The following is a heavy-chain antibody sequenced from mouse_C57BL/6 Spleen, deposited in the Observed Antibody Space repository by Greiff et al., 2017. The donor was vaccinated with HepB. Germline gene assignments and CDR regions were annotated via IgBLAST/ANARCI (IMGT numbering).Heavy chain of an antibody. J-gene: IGHJ1*03. Sequence: QVQLQQPGAELVKPGASVKLSCKASGYTFTSYWMQWVKQRPGQGLEWIGEIDPSDSYTNYNQKFKGKATLTVDTSSRTAYMQLSSLTSEDSAVYYWARGYDGYYEWYFDVWGTGTTVTVSS. CDR2: IDPSDSYT. CDR3: ARGYDGYYEWYFDV. CDR1: GYTFTSYW. V-gene: IGHV1-50*01. D-gene: IGHD2-3*01.